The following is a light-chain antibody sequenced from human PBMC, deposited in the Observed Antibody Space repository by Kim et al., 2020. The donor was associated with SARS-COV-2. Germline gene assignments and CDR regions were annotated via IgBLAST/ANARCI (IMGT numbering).Light chain of an antibody. CDR2: GKN. CDR3: NSRDSSGNHLGV. V-gene: IGLV3-19*01. Sequence: LGQTVRITCQGDSLRSYYASWYQQKPGQAPVLVIYGKNNRPSGIPDRFSGSSSGNTASLTITGAQAEDEADYYCNSRDSSGNHLGVFGGGTQLTVL. J-gene: IGLJ2*01. CDR1: SLRSYY.